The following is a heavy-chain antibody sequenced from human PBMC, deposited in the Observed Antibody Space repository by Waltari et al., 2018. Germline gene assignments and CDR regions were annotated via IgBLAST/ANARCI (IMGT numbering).Heavy chain of an antibody. CDR3: ARALGGYDYRSHLDY. J-gene: IGHJ4*02. CDR2: ISCDGSNK. D-gene: IGHD5-12*01. Sequence: QVQLVESGGGVVQPGRSLRLSCAASGFTFSSYAMHWVRQAPGKGLEWVAVISCDGSNKYYADSVKGRFTIAIDNSKNTLYLQMNSLRAEDTAVYYCARALGGYDYRSHLDYWGQGTLVTVSS. CDR1: GFTFSSYA. V-gene: IGHV3-30*14.